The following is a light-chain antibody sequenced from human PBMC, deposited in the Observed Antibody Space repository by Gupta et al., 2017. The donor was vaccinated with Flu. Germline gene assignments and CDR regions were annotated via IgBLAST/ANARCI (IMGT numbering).Light chain of an antibody. CDR1: QSVSRY. CDR3: QQRYNWPVT. V-gene: IGKV3-11*01. J-gene: IGKJ2*01. CDR2: DAS. Sequence: EIVFTHSPATLSLSPGERATLSCRASQSVSRYLAWYQQKPGQAPRLLISDASNTATGVPARFSGNRSGTELTLTISIREPEDFALYYCQQRYNWPVTFGQGTKMEIK.